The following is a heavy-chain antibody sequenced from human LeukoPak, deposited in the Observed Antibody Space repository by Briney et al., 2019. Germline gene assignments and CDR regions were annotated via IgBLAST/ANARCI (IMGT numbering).Heavy chain of an antibody. J-gene: IGHJ4*02. Sequence: GGSLRLSCAASGFTFSSYGMHWVRQAPGKGLEWVSFIYSGGKTHSSDSVKGRFTISRYNSKNTLYLQMSSLRAEDTAIYYCARRAGEYSHPYDYWGQGTLVTVSS. CDR3: ARRAGEYSHPYDY. CDR1: GFTFSSYG. CDR2: IYSGGKT. D-gene: IGHD2-15*01. V-gene: IGHV3-53*01.